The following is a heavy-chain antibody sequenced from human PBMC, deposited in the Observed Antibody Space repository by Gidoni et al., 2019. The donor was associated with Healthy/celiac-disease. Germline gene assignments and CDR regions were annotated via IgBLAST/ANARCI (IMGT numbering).Heavy chain of an antibody. Sequence: EVQLVESGGGLVKPGGSLRLSCAASGFTFSSYSMNWVSQAPGKGLECVSSISSSSSYIYYADSVKGRFTISRDNAKNSLYLQMNSLRAEDTAVYYCARTTGGATYDAFDIWGQGTMVTVSS. CDR3: ARTTGGATYDAFDI. D-gene: IGHD1-26*01. CDR2: ISSSSSYI. V-gene: IGHV3-21*01. CDR1: GFTFSSYS. J-gene: IGHJ3*02.